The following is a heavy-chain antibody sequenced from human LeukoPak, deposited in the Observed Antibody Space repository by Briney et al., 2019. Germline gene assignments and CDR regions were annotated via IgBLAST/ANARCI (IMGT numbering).Heavy chain of an antibody. V-gene: IGHV3-15*01. CDR2: IKSNADGGTT. J-gene: IGHJ4*02. CDR1: GFTFSDAW. CDR3: STYLTI. Sequence: PGGSLRLSCAASGFTFSDAWMSWVRQAPGKGLEWVGRIKSNADGGTTDYAAAVKGRFTISRDDSKTTLFLQMNSLKTEDTGVYYCSTYLTIRGQGSLVTVSS.